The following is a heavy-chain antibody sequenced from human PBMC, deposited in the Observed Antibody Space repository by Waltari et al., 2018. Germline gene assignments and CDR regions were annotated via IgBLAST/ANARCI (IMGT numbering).Heavy chain of an antibody. Sequence: EVQLVESGGGLVQPGGSLRLSCAASGFTFSSYSMNWVGQAPGKGLEWGSYISSSISTIYYADSVKGRFTISRDNAKNSLYLQMNSLRAEDTAVYYCARDGPPGYSSSYYYMDVWGKGTTVTISS. CDR1: GFTFSSYS. D-gene: IGHD6-13*01. CDR2: ISSSISTI. J-gene: IGHJ6*03. V-gene: IGHV3-48*04. CDR3: ARDGPPGYSSSYYYMDV.